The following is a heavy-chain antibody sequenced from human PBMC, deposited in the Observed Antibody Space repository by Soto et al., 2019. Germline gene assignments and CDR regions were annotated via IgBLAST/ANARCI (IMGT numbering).Heavy chain of an antibody. Sequence: QVQLVESGGGVVQPGRSLRLSCAASGFTFSSHGMHWVRQAPGKGLEWVAVISYDGSNKYYADSVKGRFTISRDNSKNTLYLQMNSLRAEDTAVYYCAKDLSSSGPYGMDVWGQGTTVTVSS. CDR1: GFTFSSHG. V-gene: IGHV3-30*18. CDR3: AKDLSSSGPYGMDV. CDR2: ISYDGSNK. D-gene: IGHD6-19*01. J-gene: IGHJ6*02.